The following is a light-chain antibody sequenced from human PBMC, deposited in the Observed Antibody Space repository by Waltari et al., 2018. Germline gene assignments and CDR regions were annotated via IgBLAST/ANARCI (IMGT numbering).Light chain of an antibody. CDR2: DDT. CDR3: QVWDNSSDHPGV. Sequence: SYVLTQPPSVSVAPGQTARITCGGNNIGSKSVSWYQQKPGQAPVLVVYDDTDRPSGIPERFSGSNSGNTATLTISRVEAGDEADYYCQVWDNSSDHPGVFGTGTKVTVL. CDR1: NIGSKS. V-gene: IGLV3-21*02. J-gene: IGLJ1*01.